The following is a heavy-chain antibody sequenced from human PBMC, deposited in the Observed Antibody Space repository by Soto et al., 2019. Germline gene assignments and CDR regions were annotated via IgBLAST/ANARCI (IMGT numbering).Heavy chain of an antibody. J-gene: IGHJ4*02. D-gene: IGHD3-22*01. V-gene: IGHV1-18*01. CDR3: ARDGDYYDSSGYYFDY. CDR2: MSAYNGNT. Sequence: KKTRASVKVSCKASGYTFASYGISWVRQAPGQGLEWMGWMSAYNGNTNYAQKFQGRVTMTTDTSTSTAYMELRSLRSDDTAVYYCARDGDYYDSSGYYFDYWGQGTLVTVSS. CDR1: GYTFASYG.